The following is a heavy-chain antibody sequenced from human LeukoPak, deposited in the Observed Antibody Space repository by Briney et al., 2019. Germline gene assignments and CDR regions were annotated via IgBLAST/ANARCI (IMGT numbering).Heavy chain of an antibody. J-gene: IGHJ4*02. V-gene: IGHV1-46*01. CDR3: ARDQEGFGY. CDR2: IYPRDGST. Sequence: EASVNVSCKASGYTFTSNYIHWVRQAPGQGLEWMGMIYPRDGSTSYAQKFQGRVTVTRDTSTSTVHMELSGLRSEDTAVYYCARDQEGFGYWGQGTLVTVSS. CDR1: GYTFTSNY.